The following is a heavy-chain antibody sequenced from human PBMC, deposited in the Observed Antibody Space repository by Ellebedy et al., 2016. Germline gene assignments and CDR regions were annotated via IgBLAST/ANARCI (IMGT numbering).Heavy chain of an antibody. J-gene: IGHJ5*02. D-gene: IGHD2-2*01. V-gene: IGHV1-18*04. CDR2: VNTFSGNT. CDR3: ATGLAVPAAWYNWFDP. CDR1: GYTFTTFS. Sequence: ASVKVSCXASGYTFTTFSITWVRQVPGQGLEWMGFVNTFSGNTKFAQKFQGRVSMTTDSSTHTAYMEMRGLRSEDTAIYYCATGLAVPAAWYNWFDPWGQGTLVIVSS.